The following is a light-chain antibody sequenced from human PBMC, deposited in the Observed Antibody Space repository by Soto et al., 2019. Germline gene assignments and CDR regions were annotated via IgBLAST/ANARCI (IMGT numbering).Light chain of an antibody. J-gene: IGLJ7*01. CDR3: CSVAGTDTVV. V-gene: IGLV2-23*01. Sequence: QSVLTQPASVSGSPGQSITISCSGTGSDFGNYNLVSWYQQHPGKAPKLIIFGDTRRPSGVSDRFSGSKSGNTASLTISGLQTEDEAEYHCCSVAGTDTVVFGGGTQLTVL. CDR1: GSDFGNYNL. CDR2: GDT.